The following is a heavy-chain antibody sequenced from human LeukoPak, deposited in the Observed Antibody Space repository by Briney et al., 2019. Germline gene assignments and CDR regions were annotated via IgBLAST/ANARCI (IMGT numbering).Heavy chain of an antibody. V-gene: IGHV1-18*01. CDR1: GYTFTNYG. Sequence: GASVKVSCKASGYTFTNYGISWVRQAPGPGLQWMGWISAYKGNTNYAQKLQGRVTMTTDRSTSTAYMELRSLRSDDTAVYYCARADDRPGIAAATVMDVWGQGTTVTVSS. CDR3: ARADDRPGIAAATVMDV. CDR2: ISAYKGNT. D-gene: IGHD6-13*01. J-gene: IGHJ6*02.